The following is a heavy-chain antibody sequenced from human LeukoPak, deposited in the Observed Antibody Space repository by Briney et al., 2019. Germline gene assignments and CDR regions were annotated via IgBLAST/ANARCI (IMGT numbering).Heavy chain of an antibody. Sequence: SETLSLTCTVSGGSISSSSYYWGWIRQPPGKGLEWIGSIYYSGSTYYNPSLKSRVTISVDTSKNQFSLKLSSVTAADTAVYYCARRNYYYYMDVWGKGTTVTVSS. V-gene: IGHV4-39*07. CDR3: ARRNYYYYMDV. J-gene: IGHJ6*03. CDR1: GGSISSSSYY. CDR2: IYYSGST.